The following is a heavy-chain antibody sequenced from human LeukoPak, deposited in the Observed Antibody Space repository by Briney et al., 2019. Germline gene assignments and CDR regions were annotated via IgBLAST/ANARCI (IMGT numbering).Heavy chain of an antibody. Sequence: GGSLRLSCAASGFTFSSYAMHWVRQAPGKGLEWVSAISGSGGSTYYADSVKGRFTISRDNAKNSLYLQMNSLRAEDTAVYYCAIAEWALLADYWGQGTLVTVSS. V-gene: IGHV3-23*01. CDR3: AIAEWALLADY. J-gene: IGHJ4*02. CDR1: GFTFSSYA. CDR2: ISGSGGST. D-gene: IGHD3-3*01.